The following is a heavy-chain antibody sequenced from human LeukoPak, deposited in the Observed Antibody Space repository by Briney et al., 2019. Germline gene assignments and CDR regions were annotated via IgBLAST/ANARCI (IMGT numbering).Heavy chain of an antibody. CDR1: GFTFSSYA. J-gene: IGHJ4*02. D-gene: IGHD2-2*01. V-gene: IGHV3-23*01. Sequence: GGSLRLYCAASGFTFSSYAMSWVRQAPGKGLEGVSAISGSGGSTYYADSVKGRFTISRDNSKNTLCLQMNSLRAEDTAVYYCAKPLVPAATPYDYWGQGTLVTVSS. CDR2: ISGSGGST. CDR3: AKPLVPAATPYDY.